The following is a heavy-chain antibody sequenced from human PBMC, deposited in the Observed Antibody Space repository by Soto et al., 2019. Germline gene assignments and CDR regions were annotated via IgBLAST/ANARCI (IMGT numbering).Heavy chain of an antibody. V-gene: IGHV4-59*08. J-gene: IGHJ4*02. D-gene: IGHD3-3*01. Sequence: PSETLSLTCTVSGGSISSYYWSWIRQPPGKGLEWIGYIYYSGSTNYNPSPKSRVTISMDTSKNQFSLKLSSVTAADTAMYYCARHWGTEWPQVFDYWGQGTLVTVSS. CDR3: ARHWGTEWPQVFDY. CDR2: IYYSGST. CDR1: GGSISSYY.